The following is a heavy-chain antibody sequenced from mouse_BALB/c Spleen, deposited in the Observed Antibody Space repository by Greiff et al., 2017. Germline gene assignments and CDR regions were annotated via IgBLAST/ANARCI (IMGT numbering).Heavy chain of an antibody. Sequence: EVKVVESGGGLVKPGGSLKLSCAASGFTFSSYTMSWVRQTPEKRLEWVATISSGGSYTYYPDSVKGRFTISRDNAKNTLYLQMSSLKSEDTAMYYCTTARATLYYFDYWGQGTTLTVSS. CDR3: TTARATLYYFDY. CDR2: ISSGGSYT. J-gene: IGHJ2*01. V-gene: IGHV5-6-4*01. CDR1: GFTFSSYT. D-gene: IGHD3-1*01.